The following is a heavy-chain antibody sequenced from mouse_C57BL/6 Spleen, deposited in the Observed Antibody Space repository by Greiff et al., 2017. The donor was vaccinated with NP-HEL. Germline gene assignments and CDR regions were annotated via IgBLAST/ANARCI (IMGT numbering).Heavy chain of an antibody. J-gene: IGHJ2*01. V-gene: IGHV2-2*01. CDR3: ARNGKGYDGFFDY. D-gene: IGHD2-3*01. CDR1: GFSLTSYG. CDR2: IWSGGST. Sequence: QVQLKQSGPGLVQPSQSLSITCTVSGFSLTSYGVHWVRQSPGKGLEWLGVIWSGGSTDYNAAFISRLSISKDNSKSQVFFKMNSLQADDTAIYYCARNGKGYDGFFDYWGQGTTLTVSS.